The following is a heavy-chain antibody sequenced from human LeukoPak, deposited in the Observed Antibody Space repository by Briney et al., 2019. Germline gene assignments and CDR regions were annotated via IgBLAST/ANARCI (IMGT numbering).Heavy chain of an antibody. Sequence: GGSLRLSCAASGFTFSSYAMSWVRQAPGQGLGCVSAISGSGGSTYYADSVKGRFTISRDNSKNTLYLQMNSLRAEDTAVYYCAKATPYDILTGRRRYYFDYWGQGTLVTVSS. CDR2: ISGSGGST. CDR3: AKATPYDILTGRRRYYFDY. J-gene: IGHJ4*02. CDR1: GFTFSSYA. V-gene: IGHV3-23*01. D-gene: IGHD3-9*01.